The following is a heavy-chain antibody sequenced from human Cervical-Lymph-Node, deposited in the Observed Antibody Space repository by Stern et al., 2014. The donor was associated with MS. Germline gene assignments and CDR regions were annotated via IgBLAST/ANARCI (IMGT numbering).Heavy chain of an antibody. CDR1: GYTFSGFY. D-gene: IGHD5-12*01. Sequence: VQLVQSGADVKKPGASVRVSCKASGYTFSGFYMHWVRQAPGQGLEWMGWINPNYGGTKSAQKFQGRVTMTRDTSTSTAYMELSSLTSDDTAVYYCARGRGHGYDFVFLSYWGQGTLVTVSS. V-gene: IGHV1-2*02. J-gene: IGHJ4*02. CDR3: ARGRGHGYDFVFLSY. CDR2: INPNYGGT.